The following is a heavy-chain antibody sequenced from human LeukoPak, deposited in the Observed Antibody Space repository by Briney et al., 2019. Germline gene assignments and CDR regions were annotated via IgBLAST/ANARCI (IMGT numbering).Heavy chain of an antibody. D-gene: IGHD6-13*01. V-gene: IGHV3-30*02. CDR2: IRHDESNE. CDR3: AKPLPGVAAAGTNAFDI. J-gene: IGHJ3*02. Sequence: GESLRLSCAASGFTFSSYGMHWVRQAPGKGLEWVALIRHDESNEYYADSVKGRFTISRDNSKNILYLQMNSLRVDDTAMYYCAKPLPGVAAAGTNAFDIWGQGTMVTVSS. CDR1: GFTFSSYG.